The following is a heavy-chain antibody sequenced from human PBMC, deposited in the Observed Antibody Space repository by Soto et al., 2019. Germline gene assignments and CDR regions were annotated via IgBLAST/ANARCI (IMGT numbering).Heavy chain of an antibody. V-gene: IGHV4-61*01. CDR3: ARATYTYEIAX. CDR2: IYYSGST. CDR1: GGSVNSVSYY. J-gene: IGHJ4*02. Sequence: SDTLSLTCTVSGGSVNSVSYYWSWIRQPPGKGLEWIGYIYYSGSTNYKPSLKSRVTISVDTSKNQFSLRLNSVTAADTAVYYCARATYTYEIAXWGQGTLFTVSX. D-gene: IGHD3-3*01.